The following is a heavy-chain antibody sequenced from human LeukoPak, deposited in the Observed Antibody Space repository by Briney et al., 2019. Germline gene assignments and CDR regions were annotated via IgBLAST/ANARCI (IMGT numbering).Heavy chain of an antibody. V-gene: IGHV3-48*02. CDR1: GLTFSSFS. Sequence: GGSLRLSCAPSGLTFSSFSMNWVSQAPGKGLEWLSYFSTSSGTIFYADSVKGRFTISRDDAKNSLYLQMTSLRDEDTAVYYCARDLDFGFDYWGQGTLVTVSS. J-gene: IGHJ4*02. CDR2: FSTSSGTI. CDR3: ARDLDFGFDY. D-gene: IGHD3-10*01.